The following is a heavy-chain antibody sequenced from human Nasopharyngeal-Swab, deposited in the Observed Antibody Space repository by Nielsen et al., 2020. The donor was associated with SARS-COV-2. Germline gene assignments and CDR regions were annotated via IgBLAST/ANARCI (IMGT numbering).Heavy chain of an antibody. D-gene: IGHD5-24*01. CDR3: ARGWRWADDY. CDR2: ISSNGGST. V-gene: IGHV3-64*01. CDR1: RFTFSSYA. J-gene: IGHJ4*02. Sequence: GESLKISCAASRFTFSSYAMHWVRQAPGKGLEYVSAISSNGGSTYYANSVKGRFTISRDNSKNTLYLQMGSLRAEDMAVYYCARGWRWADDYWGQGTLVTVSS.